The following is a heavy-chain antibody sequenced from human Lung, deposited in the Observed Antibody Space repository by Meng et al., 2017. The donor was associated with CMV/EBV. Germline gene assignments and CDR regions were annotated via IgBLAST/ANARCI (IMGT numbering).Heavy chain of an antibody. Sequence: LTXXASGFTVSDHYMDWVRQAPGKGLECVGRSRNKANSYTTDYAASVKGRFTISRDDSKNSLYLQMNSLKTEDKAVYYCASIAKYSSSGHNWGQGTLVTVSS. CDR1: GFTVSDHY. CDR3: ASIAKYSSSGHN. D-gene: IGHD6-13*01. V-gene: IGHV3-72*01. J-gene: IGHJ4*02. CDR2: SRNKANSYTT.